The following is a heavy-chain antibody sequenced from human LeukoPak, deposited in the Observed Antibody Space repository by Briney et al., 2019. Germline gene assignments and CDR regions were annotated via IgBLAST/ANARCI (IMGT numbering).Heavy chain of an antibody. J-gene: IGHJ6*03. CDR3: ARGGTVTPDWHYYMDV. V-gene: IGHV4-34*01. CDR2: INHSGST. D-gene: IGHD4-17*01. Sequence: SETLSLTCAVYGGSFSGYYWSWIRQPPGKGLEWIGEINHSGSTNYNPSLKSRVTMSVDTSKNQFSLKLSSVTAADTAVYYCARGGTVTPDWHYYMDVWGKGTTVTISS. CDR1: GGSFSGYY.